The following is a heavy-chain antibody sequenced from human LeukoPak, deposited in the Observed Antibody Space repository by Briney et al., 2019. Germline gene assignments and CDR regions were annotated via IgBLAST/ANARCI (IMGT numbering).Heavy chain of an antibody. CDR1: GFTFDDYX. Sequence: GGSXXLSXAXXGFTFDDYXMSWVRQAPGKGLECFSCINWYVDSTAYADSVKARFTISRDNAKNSLYLQMNSLRAEDTALYYCARDLVTTLFDYWGQGTLVTVSS. J-gene: IGHJ4*02. CDR3: ARDLVTTLFDY. D-gene: IGHD4-17*01. CDR2: INWYVDST. V-gene: IGHV3-20*03.